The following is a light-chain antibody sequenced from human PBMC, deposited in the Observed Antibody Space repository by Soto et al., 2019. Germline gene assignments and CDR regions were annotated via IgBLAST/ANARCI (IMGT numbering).Light chain of an antibody. Sequence: VLTQSPATLSLSPGERATLSCRASQSISSYLAWYQQKPGQAPRLLIYDASNRATGIPARFSGSGSGTDFTLTISSLEPEDFAIYYCQQRSNWPLTFGPGTKVDIK. CDR2: DAS. V-gene: IGKV3-11*01. CDR3: QQRSNWPLT. CDR1: QSISSY. J-gene: IGKJ3*01.